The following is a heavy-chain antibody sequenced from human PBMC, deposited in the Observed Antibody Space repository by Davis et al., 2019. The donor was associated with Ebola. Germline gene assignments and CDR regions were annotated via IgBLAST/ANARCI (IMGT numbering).Heavy chain of an antibody. CDR1: GYTFTSYG. V-gene: IGHV1-18*01. J-gene: IGHJ4*02. Sequence: AASVKVSCKASGYTFTSYGISWVRQAPGQGLEWMGWISAYNGNTNYAQKLQGRVTMTTDTSTSTAYMELRSLRSDDTAVYYCARERCSSTSCYSIFDYWGQGTLVTVSS. CDR3: ARERCSSTSCYSIFDY. CDR2: ISAYNGNT. D-gene: IGHD2-2*01.